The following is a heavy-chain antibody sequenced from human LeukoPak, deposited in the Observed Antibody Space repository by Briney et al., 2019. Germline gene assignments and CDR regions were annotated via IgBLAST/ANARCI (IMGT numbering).Heavy chain of an antibody. CDR2: ISSSGSTI. D-gene: IGHD6-13*01. CDR3: AREPKEAAAPRGFDY. V-gene: IGHV3-48*03. Sequence: GGSLRLSCAASGFTFSSYEMKWVRQARGKGLGWVSYISSSGSTIYYADSVKGRFTISRDNAKNSLYLQMNSLRAEDAAVYYCAREPKEAAAPRGFDYWGQGTMVTVSS. J-gene: IGHJ4*02. CDR1: GFTFSSYE.